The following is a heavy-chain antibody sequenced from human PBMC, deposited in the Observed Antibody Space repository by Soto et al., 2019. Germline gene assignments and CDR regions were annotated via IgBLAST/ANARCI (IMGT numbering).Heavy chain of an antibody. CDR1: GGTFSSYA. V-gene: IGHV1-69*13. CDR3: ARGSRGVVPAAIGWFDT. J-gene: IGHJ5*02. D-gene: IGHD2-2*01. Sequence: SVKVSCKASGGTFSSYAISWVRQAPGQGLEWMGGIIPIFGTANYAQKFQGRVTITADESTSTAYMELSSLRSEDTAVYYCARGSRGVVPAAIGWFDTWGQGTLVTVSS. CDR2: IIPIFGTA.